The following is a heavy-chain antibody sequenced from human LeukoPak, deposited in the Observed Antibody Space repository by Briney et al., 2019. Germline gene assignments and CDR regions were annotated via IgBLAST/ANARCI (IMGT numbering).Heavy chain of an antibody. CDR2: IRNKANRDTT. CDR1: EFTFSSYA. Sequence: GRSLRLSCAASEFTFSSYAMHWVRQAPGKGLEWVGRIRNKANRDTTEYAASVKGRFTISRDDSKNSLYLQMNSLKTEDTAVYFCAPLGVSDNYHYMDVWGKGTMVTVSS. D-gene: IGHD5/OR15-5a*01. V-gene: IGHV3-72*01. J-gene: IGHJ6*03. CDR3: APLGVSDNYHYMDV.